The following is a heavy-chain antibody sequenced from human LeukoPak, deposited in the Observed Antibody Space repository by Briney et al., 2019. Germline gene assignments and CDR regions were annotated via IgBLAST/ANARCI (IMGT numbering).Heavy chain of an antibody. CDR3: ARDHSSSGEGNWFDP. J-gene: IGHJ5*02. D-gene: IGHD6-6*01. Sequence: SVKVSCKASGGTFSSYAISWVRQAPGQGLELMGRIIPIFGTANYAQKFQGRVTITTDESTSTAYMELSSLRSEDTAVYYCARDHSSSGEGNWFDPWGQGTLVSLSS. CDR1: GGTFSSYA. CDR2: IIPIFGTA. V-gene: IGHV1-69*05.